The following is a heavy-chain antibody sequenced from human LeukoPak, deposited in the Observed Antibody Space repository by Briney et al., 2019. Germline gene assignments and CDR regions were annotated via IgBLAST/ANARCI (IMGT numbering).Heavy chain of an antibody. CDR3: ARFSPARAFDY. CDR1: GGSISSSSYY. V-gene: IGHV4-39*01. J-gene: IGHJ4*02. CDR2: IYYSGST. Sequence: SETLSLTCTVAGGSISSSSYYGGWIRQPPGKGLEGIGSIYYSGSTYYNPSLKSRVTISVDTSKNQFSLKLSSVTAADTAVYYCARFSPARAFDYWGQGTLVTVSS. D-gene: IGHD2/OR15-2a*01.